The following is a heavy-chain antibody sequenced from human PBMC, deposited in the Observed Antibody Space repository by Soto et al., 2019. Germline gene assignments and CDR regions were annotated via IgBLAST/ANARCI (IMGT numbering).Heavy chain of an antibody. J-gene: IGHJ6*02. CDR3: ARALIQLWPHYYYGMDV. D-gene: IGHD5-18*01. V-gene: IGHV4-30-4*01. CDR1: GGSISSGDYY. CDR2: IYYSAST. Sequence: SETLSLTCTVSGGSISSGDYYWSWIRQPPGKGLEWIGYIYYSASTYYNPSLKSRVTISVDTSKNQFSLKLNSVTAADTAMYYCARALIQLWPHYYYGMDVWGQGTTVTVSS.